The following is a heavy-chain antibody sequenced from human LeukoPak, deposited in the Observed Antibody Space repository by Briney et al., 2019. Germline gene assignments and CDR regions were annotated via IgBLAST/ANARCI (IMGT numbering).Heavy chain of an antibody. J-gene: IGHJ4*02. CDR1: GGSFSGYY. CDR2: INHSGST. Sequence: PSETLSLTCAVYGGSFSGYYWSWIRQPPGKGLEWIGEINHSGSTNYNPSLKSRVTISVDTSKNQFSLKLSSVTAADTAVYYCARRMTYYYDSSGYFDYWGKGTLVTVSS. V-gene: IGHV4-34*01. CDR3: ARRMTYYYDSSGYFDY. D-gene: IGHD3-22*01.